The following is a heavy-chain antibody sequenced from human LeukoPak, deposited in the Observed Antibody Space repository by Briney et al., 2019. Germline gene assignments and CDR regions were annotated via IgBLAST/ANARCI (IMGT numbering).Heavy chain of an antibody. J-gene: IGHJ4*02. CDR3: VRRDPDCGGGCPVDY. CDR2: IYTGDSDT. CDR1: GYSFTNSW. D-gene: IGHD2-21*02. Sequence: GESLKISCTCSGYSFTNSWIAWVRQLHGKGLEWMGFIYTGDSDTRYSPSLRGQATISADKSISTAYLQGSSLKASDTAMYYCVRRDPDCGGGCPVDYWGQGTLVTVSS. V-gene: IGHV5-51*01.